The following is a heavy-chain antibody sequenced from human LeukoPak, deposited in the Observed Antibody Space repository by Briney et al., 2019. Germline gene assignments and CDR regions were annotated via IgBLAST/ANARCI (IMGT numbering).Heavy chain of an antibody. CDR3: ARTRPGIAAAGVDY. V-gene: IGHV1-2*02. Sequence: GASVKVSCKASGYTFTDYYMHWVRQAPGQGLEWMGWINPNSGGTNYAQKFQGRVTMTRDTSISTAYMELSRLRSDDTAAYYCARTRPGIAAAGVDYWGQGTLVTVSS. D-gene: IGHD6-13*01. J-gene: IGHJ4*02. CDR2: INPNSGGT. CDR1: GYTFTDYY.